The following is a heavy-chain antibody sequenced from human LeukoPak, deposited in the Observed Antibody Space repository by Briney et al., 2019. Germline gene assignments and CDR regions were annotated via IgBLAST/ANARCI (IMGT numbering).Heavy chain of an antibody. J-gene: IGHJ4*02. Sequence: ASVKVSCKASGGTLSSYAISWVRQAPGQGLEWMGGIIPIFGTANYAQKFQGRVTITTDESTSTAYMELSSLRSEDTAVYYCASARGYSYGLSLDYWGQGTLVTVSS. CDR3: ASARGYSYGLSLDY. V-gene: IGHV1-69*05. CDR2: IIPIFGTA. CDR1: GGTLSSYA. D-gene: IGHD5-18*01.